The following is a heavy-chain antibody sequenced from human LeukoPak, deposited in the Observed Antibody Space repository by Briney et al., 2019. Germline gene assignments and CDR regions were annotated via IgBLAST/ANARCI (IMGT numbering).Heavy chain of an antibody. V-gene: IGHV4-61*02. D-gene: IGHD4-17*01. Sequence: SETLSLTCTVSGGSISSGSYYWSWIRQPAGKGLEWIGRIYTSGSTSYNPSLKSRVTISVDTSKNQFSLKLSSVTAADTAVYYCARDSDDYGDYGDWGQGTLVTVSS. CDR1: GGSISSGSYY. CDR2: IYTSGST. J-gene: IGHJ4*02. CDR3: ARDSDDYGDYGD.